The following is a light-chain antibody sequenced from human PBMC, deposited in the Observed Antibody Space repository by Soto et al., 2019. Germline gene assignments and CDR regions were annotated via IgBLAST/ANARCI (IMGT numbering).Light chain of an antibody. CDR3: CSYAGSNNLV. J-gene: IGLJ2*01. Sequence: QSALTQPPSASGSPGQSVTISCTGTSSDVGGYKYVSWYQQHPGKAPKLMIFEVSKRPSGVPDRFSGSKSGNTASLTVSWLQDEDEADYYCCSYAGSNNLVFGGGTQLTVL. CDR1: SSDVGGYKY. CDR2: EVS. V-gene: IGLV2-8*01.